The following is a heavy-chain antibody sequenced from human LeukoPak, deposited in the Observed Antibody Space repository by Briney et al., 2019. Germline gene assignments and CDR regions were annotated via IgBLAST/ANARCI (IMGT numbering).Heavy chain of an antibody. CDR3: ARVDTAMVFDY. Sequence: SETLSLTCAVYGGSFSGYYWSWIRQPPGKGLEWIGEINHSGSTNYNPSLKSRVTISVDTSKNQFSLKLSSVTAADTAVYYCARVDTAMVFDYWGQGTLVTVSS. D-gene: IGHD5-18*01. CDR1: GGSFSGYY. J-gene: IGHJ4*02. CDR2: INHSGST. V-gene: IGHV4-34*01.